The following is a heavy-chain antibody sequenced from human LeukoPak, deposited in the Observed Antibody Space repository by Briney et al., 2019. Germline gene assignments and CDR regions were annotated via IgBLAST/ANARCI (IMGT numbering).Heavy chain of an antibody. D-gene: IGHD3-9*01. CDR2: ISSSSSYI. CDR3: ARDKLRYFDWLVDY. J-gene: IGHJ4*02. V-gene: IGHV3-21*01. CDR1: GFTFSSYS. Sequence: PGGSLRLSCAASGFTFSSYSMNWVRQAPGKGLEWVSSISSSSSYIYYADSVKGRFTISRDNAKNSLYLQMNSLRAEDTAVYYCARDKLRYFDWLVDYWGQGTLVTVSS.